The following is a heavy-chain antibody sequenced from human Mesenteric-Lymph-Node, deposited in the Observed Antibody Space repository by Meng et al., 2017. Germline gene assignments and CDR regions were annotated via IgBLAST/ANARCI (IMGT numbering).Heavy chain of an antibody. J-gene: IGHJ4*02. CDR2: ISGSGGST. CDR3: AKDLWVGGRDIVVVPAALY. D-gene: IGHD2-2*01. Sequence: GESLKISCAASGFTFSSYAMSWVRQAPGKGLEWVSAISGSGGSTYYADSVKGRFTISRDNSKNTLYLQMNSLRAEDTAVYYCAKDLWVGGRDIVVVPAALYWGQGTLVTVSS. V-gene: IGHV3-23*01. CDR1: GFTFSSYA.